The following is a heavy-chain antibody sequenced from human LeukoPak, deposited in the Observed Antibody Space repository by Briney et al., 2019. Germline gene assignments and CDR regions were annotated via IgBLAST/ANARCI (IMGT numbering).Heavy chain of an antibody. CDR2: IYTSGST. V-gene: IGHV4-4*07. CDR3: ARDRGVRGGSYGTWFDP. Sequence: SETLSLTCTVSGGSISSYYWSWIRQPAGKGLEWIGRIYTSGSTNYNPSLKSLVTMSVDTSKNQFSLKLSSVTAADTAVYYCARDRGVRGGSYGTWFDPWGQGTLVTVSS. D-gene: IGHD1-26*01. J-gene: IGHJ5*02. CDR1: GGSISSYY.